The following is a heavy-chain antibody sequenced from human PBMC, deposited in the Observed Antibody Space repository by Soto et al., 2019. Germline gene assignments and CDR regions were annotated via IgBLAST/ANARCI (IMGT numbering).Heavy chain of an antibody. CDR1: GFTFSTYS. J-gene: IGHJ6*02. Sequence: EVQLVESGGGLVKPGGSLRLSCAASGFTFSTYSMNWVRQAPGKGLEWVSSISDSSSYIYYADSVKGRFTISRDNAKNSLYLQMNSVRAEDTAVYYCARYDSSGYYWPYYYYGMDVWGQGTTVTDSS. CDR3: ARYDSSGYYWPYYYYGMDV. CDR2: ISDSSSYI. V-gene: IGHV3-21*01. D-gene: IGHD3-22*01.